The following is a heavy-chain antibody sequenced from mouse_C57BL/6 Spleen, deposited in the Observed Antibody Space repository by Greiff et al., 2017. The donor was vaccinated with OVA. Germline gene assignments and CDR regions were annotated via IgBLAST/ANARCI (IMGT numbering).Heavy chain of an antibody. CDR1: GFSLTSYG. CDR2: IWRGGST. Sequence: QVQLKQSGPGLVQPSQSLSITCTVSGFSLTSYGVHWVRQSPGKGLEWLGVIWRGGSTDYNAAFMSRLSITKDNSKSQVFFKMNSLQADDTAIYYCAKTLDGYSDYYAMDYWGQGTSVTVSS. D-gene: IGHD2-3*01. V-gene: IGHV2-5*01. CDR3: AKTLDGYSDYYAMDY. J-gene: IGHJ4*01.